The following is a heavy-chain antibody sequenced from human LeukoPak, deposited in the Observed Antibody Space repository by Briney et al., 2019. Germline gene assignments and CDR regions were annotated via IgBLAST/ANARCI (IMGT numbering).Heavy chain of an antibody. CDR1: GYTFRSHD. J-gene: IGHJ5*02. CDR3: ARESERNDGWFDP. CDR2: VSSKTGRT. Sequence: ASVLVSCKASGYTFRSHDINWVRQATGQGLEWMGWVSSKTGRTGYAQKFQGRVYMTTNASLSTAYMELSSLRSDDTAVYFCARESERNDGWFDPWGQGTLVTVSS. V-gene: IGHV1-8*01. D-gene: IGHD1-1*01.